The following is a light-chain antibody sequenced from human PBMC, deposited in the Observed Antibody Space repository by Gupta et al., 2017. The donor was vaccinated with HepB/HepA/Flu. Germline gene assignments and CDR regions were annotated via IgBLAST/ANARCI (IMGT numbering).Light chain of an antibody. CDR2: EVS. V-gene: IGLV2-14*01. J-gene: IGLJ2*01. CDR1: SSDVGGYNY. Sequence: QSALTPPASVSGSPGPSITLSCTGTSSDVGGYNYVSWYQQHPGKAPKLMIYEVSKRPAGVSNPFAGSKSGNPASLTISGLQAEEEADYYCSSYTSSSTLVFGGGTKRTVL. CDR3: SSYTSSSTLV.